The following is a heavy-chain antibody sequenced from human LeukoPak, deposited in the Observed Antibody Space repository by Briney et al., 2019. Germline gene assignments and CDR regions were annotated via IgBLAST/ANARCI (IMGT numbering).Heavy chain of an antibody. CDR1: GGSFSGYY. V-gene: IGHV4-34*01. Sequence: SETLSLTCAVYGGSFSGYYWSWIRQPPGKGLEWIGEINHSGSTNYNPSLKSRVTMSVDTSKNQFSLKLSSVTAADTAVYYCAREVITSYYDYVWGSYRGQAFDIWGQGAMVTVSS. CDR3: AREVITSYYDYVWGSYRGQAFDI. CDR2: INHSGST. J-gene: IGHJ3*02. D-gene: IGHD3-16*02.